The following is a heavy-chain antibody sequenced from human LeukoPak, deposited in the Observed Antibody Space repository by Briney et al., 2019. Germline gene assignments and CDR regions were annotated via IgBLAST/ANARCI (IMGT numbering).Heavy chain of an antibody. V-gene: IGHV1-2*02. J-gene: IGHJ4*02. D-gene: IGHD6-19*01. CDR1: GYTFIGYS. Sequence: ASVKVSCKASGYTFIGYSIHWVRQAPGQGLEWMGWINPNSGGTNYAQKFQGGVTVTRDTSISTAYLELSRLRSDDTAVYFCARSLGSISGWSYQIFDYWGQGTLVTVSS. CDR2: INPNSGGT. CDR3: ARSLGSISGWSYQIFDY.